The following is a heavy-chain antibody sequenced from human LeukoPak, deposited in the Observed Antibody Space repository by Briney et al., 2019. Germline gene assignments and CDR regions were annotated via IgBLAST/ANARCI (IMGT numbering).Heavy chain of an antibody. J-gene: IGHJ6*02. D-gene: IGHD6-19*01. V-gene: IGHV3-21*01. CDR3: ARVWQWLRYGVDV. CDR1: GFTFSSYS. Sequence: GGSLRLSCAASGFTFSSYSMNCVRQAPGKGLEWVSSISSSSSYIYYADSVKGRFTISRDNAKNSLYLQVNSLRAEDTAVYYCARVWQWLRYGVDVWGQGTTVTVSS. CDR2: ISSSSSYI.